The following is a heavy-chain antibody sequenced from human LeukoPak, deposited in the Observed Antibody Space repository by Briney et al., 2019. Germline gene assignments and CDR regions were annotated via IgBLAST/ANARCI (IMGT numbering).Heavy chain of an antibody. CDR1: GGSFSGYY. D-gene: IGHD3-3*01. CDR2: INHSGST. CDR3: ARRWGTIFGVAPVGFDP. V-gene: IGHV4-34*01. Sequence: SETLSLTCAVYGGSFSGYYWSWIRQPPGKGLEWIGEINHSGSTNYNPSLKSRVTISVDTSKNQFSLKLSSVTAADTAVCYCARRWGTIFGVAPVGFDPWGQGTLVTVSS. J-gene: IGHJ5*02.